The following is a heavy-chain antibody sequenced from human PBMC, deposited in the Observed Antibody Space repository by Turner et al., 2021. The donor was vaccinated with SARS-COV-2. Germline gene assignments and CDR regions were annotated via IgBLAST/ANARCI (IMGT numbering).Heavy chain of an antibody. J-gene: IGHJ6*02. CDR1: GYNCSDHY. CDR3: SMGRDDLNMHV. Sequence: QLQLVQSGVEVQKPGASVKVSCRASGYNCSDHYIHCGRQAPGQGLEWMGCINPDNGDSYHAQKFQSRITMTRDTSLNTAYMELITLRSDDTAEYYCSMGRDDLNMHVWGQGTMVIVSS. CDR2: INPDNGDS. D-gene: IGHD1-1*01. V-gene: IGHV1-2*02.